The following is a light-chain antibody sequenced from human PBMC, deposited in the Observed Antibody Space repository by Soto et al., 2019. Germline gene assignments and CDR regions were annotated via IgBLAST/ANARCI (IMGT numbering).Light chain of an antibody. CDR3: CSYAGSSTFVV. V-gene: IGLV2-23*02. CDR1: SSDVGSYNL. CDR2: EVS. J-gene: IGLJ2*01. Sequence: QSALTQPASVSGSPGQSITISCTGTSSDVGSYNLVSWYQQHPGKAPKLMIYEVSKRPSGVSNRFSGSKSGNTASLTISGPQVGDEVDNYSCSYAGSSTFVVFGGGPQLTVL.